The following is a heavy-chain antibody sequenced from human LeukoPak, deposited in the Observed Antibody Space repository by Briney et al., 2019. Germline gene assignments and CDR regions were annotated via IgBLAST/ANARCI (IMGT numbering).Heavy chain of an antibody. J-gene: IGHJ4*02. Sequence: PGGSLRLSCAASGFTFSSHWMHWVRQVPGKGLVWVSYINSDGSSTNYADSVKGRFTISRDNAKNTVYLQMNSLRAEDTAVYYCTREIGYDGISWGSDYWGQGTLVTVSS. CDR1: GFTFSSHW. D-gene: IGHD4-23*01. CDR2: INSDGSST. V-gene: IGHV3-74*01. CDR3: TREIGYDGISWGSDY.